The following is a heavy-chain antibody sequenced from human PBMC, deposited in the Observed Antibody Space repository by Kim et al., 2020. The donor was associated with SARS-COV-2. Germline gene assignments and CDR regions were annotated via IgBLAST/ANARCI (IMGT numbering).Heavy chain of an antibody. CDR1: GFTFSNYA. J-gene: IGHJ3*02. Sequence: GGSLRLSCAVSGFTFSNYAMTWVRQTPGKGLEWVALISYDGSNKYYADSVKGRFTVSRDNSKNTLYLQMNSLRVEDTAIYYCARDRAYCSGGTCYFGGAFDIWGQGTMVTVSS. CDR2: ISYDGSNK. V-gene: IGHV3-30-3*01. CDR3: ARDRAYCSGGTCYFGGAFDI. D-gene: IGHD2-15*01.